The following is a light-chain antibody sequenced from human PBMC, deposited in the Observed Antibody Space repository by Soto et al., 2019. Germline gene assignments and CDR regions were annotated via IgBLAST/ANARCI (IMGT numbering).Light chain of an antibody. CDR2: GTS. Sequence: EIVLTQSPGILSLSPGDRATLACRASQSISSNYFAWYQQKPGQAPRLLIYGTSSRATGIPDRFSGSGSGTDFTLTISRLEPEDFAVYYCQFFGSSRYTFGQGTKLEIK. CDR3: QFFGSSRYT. V-gene: IGKV3-20*01. J-gene: IGKJ2*01. CDR1: QSISSNY.